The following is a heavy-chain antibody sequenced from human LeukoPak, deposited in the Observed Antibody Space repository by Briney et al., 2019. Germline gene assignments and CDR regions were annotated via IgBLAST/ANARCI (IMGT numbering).Heavy chain of an antibody. V-gene: IGHV1-2*06. D-gene: IGHD1-26*01. CDR2: INANSGGT. CDR1: GYTFADYF. CDR3: ARDVSSTPYWEFDY. J-gene: IGHJ4*02. Sequence: GASVKVSCKTSGYTFADYFIHWVRQAPGQGLEWMGRINANSGGTEYEQKFQGRVTMTRDTSISTAYVEVNWLISDDTAIYYCARDVSSTPYWEFDYWGQGTLVTVSS.